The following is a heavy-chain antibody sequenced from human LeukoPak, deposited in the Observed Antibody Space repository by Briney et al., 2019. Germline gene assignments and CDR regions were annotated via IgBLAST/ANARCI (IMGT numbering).Heavy chain of an antibody. V-gene: IGHV4-39*01. CDR1: VGSINSTTYY. Sequence: PSETLSLTCTLSVGSINSTTYYWGWIRQPPGKGLEWIGNIYYRGSTYYNPSLKSRVTISVDTSKNQFSLRLTSVTAADTAVYYCSRLGVVPAGNTDSWGQGALVAVSS. J-gene: IGHJ4*02. CDR3: SRLGVVPAGNTDS. D-gene: IGHD2-2*01. CDR2: IYYRGST.